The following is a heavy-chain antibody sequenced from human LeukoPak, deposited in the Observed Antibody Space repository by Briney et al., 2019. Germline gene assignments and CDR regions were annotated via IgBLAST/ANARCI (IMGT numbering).Heavy chain of an antibody. CDR1: GFTFSSYE. J-gene: IGHJ5*02. CDR3: AKGGLVHRFDL. V-gene: IGHV3-23*01. CDR2: ISGSGDNT. Sequence: QSGGSLRLSCAASGFTFSSYEMNWVRQAPGKGLEWVSGISGSGDNTYYADSVKGRFTISRDNSKNTLYLQMNSLRADDTAVYYCAKGGLVHRFDLWGQGTLVTVSS.